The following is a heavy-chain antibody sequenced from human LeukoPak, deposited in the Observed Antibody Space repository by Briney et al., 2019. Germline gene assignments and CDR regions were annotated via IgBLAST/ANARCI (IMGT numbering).Heavy chain of an antibody. CDR3: ARDPMGASTVTTA. D-gene: IGHD4-17*01. Sequence: SVKVSCKASGGTFSSYAISWVRQAPGQGLEWMGGIIPIFGTANYAQKFQGRVTITADKSTSTAYMELSSLRSEDTAVYYCARDPMGASTVTTAWGQGTLVTVSS. J-gene: IGHJ5*02. V-gene: IGHV1-69*06. CDR1: GGTFSSYA. CDR2: IIPIFGTA.